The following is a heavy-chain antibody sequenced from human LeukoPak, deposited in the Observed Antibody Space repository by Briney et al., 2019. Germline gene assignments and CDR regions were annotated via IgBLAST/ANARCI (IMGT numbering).Heavy chain of an antibody. CDR1: GGSISSYY. Sequence: SETLSLTCTVSGGSISSYYWSWIRQPPGKGLEWIGYIYYSGSTNYNPSLKSRVTISVDASKNQFSLKLSSVTAADTAVYYCARSDQWLVPFDYWGQGTLVTVSS. V-gene: IGHV4-59*01. J-gene: IGHJ4*02. D-gene: IGHD6-19*01. CDR2: IYYSGST. CDR3: ARSDQWLVPFDY.